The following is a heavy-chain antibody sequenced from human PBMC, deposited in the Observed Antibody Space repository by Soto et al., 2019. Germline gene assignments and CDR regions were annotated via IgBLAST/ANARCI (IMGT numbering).Heavy chain of an antibody. CDR3: ARAGAMTTVTRWKYYFDY. CDR1: GGSFSGYY. CDR2: INHSGST. J-gene: IGHJ4*02. V-gene: IGHV4-34*01. Sequence: SETLSLTCAVYGGSFSGYYWSWIRQPPGKGLEWIGEINHSGSTNYNPSLKSRVTISVDTSKNQFSLKLSSVTAADTAVYYCARAGAMTTVTRWKYYFDYWGQGTLVTVSS. D-gene: IGHD4-17*01.